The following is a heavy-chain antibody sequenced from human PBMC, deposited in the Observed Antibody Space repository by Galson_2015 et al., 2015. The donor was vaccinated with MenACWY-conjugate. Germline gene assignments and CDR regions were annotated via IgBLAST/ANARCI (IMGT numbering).Heavy chain of an antibody. V-gene: IGHV3-11*01. D-gene: IGHD2-15*01. Sequence: SLRLSCAASGFTFSDYYMSWIRQTPGKGLEWVSYISGSGHTMYNGDSMKGRFTISRDNAKKTLYLQMDSLRAEDTAVYYCARELSLVAVGVTPGWFDTWGQGTLVTVSS. CDR1: GFTFSDYY. CDR3: ARELSLVAVGVTPGWFDT. CDR2: ISGSGHTM. J-gene: IGHJ5*02.